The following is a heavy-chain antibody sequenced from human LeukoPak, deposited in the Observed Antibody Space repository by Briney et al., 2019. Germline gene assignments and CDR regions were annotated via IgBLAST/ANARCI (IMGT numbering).Heavy chain of an antibody. CDR3: ARHMGAGPRRVSAFDY. D-gene: IGHD5/OR15-5a*01. V-gene: IGHV4-4*09. CDR1: GGSISSYY. Sequence: SETLSLTCTVSGGSISSYYWSWIRQPPGKGLEWIGYIYTSGSTNYNPSLKSRVTISVDTSKNQFSLKLSSVTDSDTAVYYCARHMGAGPRRVSAFDYWGLGTLVTVSS. CDR2: IYTSGST. J-gene: IGHJ4*02.